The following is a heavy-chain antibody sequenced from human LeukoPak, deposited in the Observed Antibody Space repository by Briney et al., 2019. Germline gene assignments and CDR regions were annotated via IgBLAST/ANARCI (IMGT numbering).Heavy chain of an antibody. V-gene: IGHV4-59*01. CDR3: ARGGATRFYFDY. CDR1: DGSISSYY. D-gene: IGHD1-26*01. J-gene: IGHJ4*02. Sequence: PSETLSLTCNVSDGSISSYYWSWIRRPPGKGLEWIGYVYYSGSTNYNPSLKSRVTISVDTSKNQFSLKLSSVTAADTAVYYCARGGATRFYFDYWGQGTLVTVSS. CDR2: VYYSGST.